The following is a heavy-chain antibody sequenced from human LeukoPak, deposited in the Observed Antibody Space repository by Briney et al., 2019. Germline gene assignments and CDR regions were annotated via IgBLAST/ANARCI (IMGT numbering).Heavy chain of an antibody. V-gene: IGHV4-4*07. CDR1: GGSISSYY. CDR3: ARGRYESTRLSAYYYYYMDV. Sequence: SETLSLTCTVSGGSISSYYWSWIRQPAGNGLEWIGRIYTSGSTIYNPSLKSRVTMSVDTSKNQFSLKLSSVTAADTAVYYCARGRYESTRLSAYYYYYMDVWGKGTTVTVSS. D-gene: IGHD1-14*01. J-gene: IGHJ6*03. CDR2: IYTSGST.